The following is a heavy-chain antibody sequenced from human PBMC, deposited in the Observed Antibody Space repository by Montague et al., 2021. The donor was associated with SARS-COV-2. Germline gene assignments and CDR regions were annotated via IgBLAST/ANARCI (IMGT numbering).Heavy chain of an antibody. J-gene: IGHJ4*02. Sequence: SETLSLTCAGYLGSVSRGNRRRIRQPPGKSPDSLGYINHSGSTKDNPSLKSRVTISVDTSKNQFSLKLSSVTAADTAVYYCARGFDYWGQGTLVTVSS. CDR1: LGSVSRGN. CDR2: INHSGST. CDR3: ARGFDY. V-gene: IGHV4-59*08.